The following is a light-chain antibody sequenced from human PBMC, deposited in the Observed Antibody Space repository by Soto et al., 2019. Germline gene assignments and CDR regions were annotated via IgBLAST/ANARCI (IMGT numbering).Light chain of an antibody. J-gene: IGKJ5*01. V-gene: IGKV1-9*01. CDR1: QDINTY. CDR3: QQRKSYPIT. CDR2: AAS. Sequence: DIPLTQSPSFLSASVGDRVTITCRASQDINTYLAWYQQKPGKGQKLLIFAASTLQNGVPSRFSGSGSGTEFTVTITSLQPEDFATYYCQQRKSYPITFGQGTRLEIK.